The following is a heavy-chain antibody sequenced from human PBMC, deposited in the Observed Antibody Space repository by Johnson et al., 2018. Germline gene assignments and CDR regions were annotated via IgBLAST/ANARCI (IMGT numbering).Heavy chain of an antibody. CDR3: ARGAQLCGSNTCSYYYYGMDV. CDR2: MYHDGSDK. CDR1: GFTFNVYG. J-gene: IGHJ6*02. Sequence: QVQLVESGGGVVQPGRSLRLSCAASGFTFNVYGMHWVRQAPGKGLEWVAFMYHDGSDKYYADSVKGRFTISRDNSKSTLYLQMNSLRAEDTAVYYCARGAQLCGSNTCSYYYYGMDVWGQGTTVTVSS. D-gene: IGHD2-2*01. V-gene: IGHV3-33*01.